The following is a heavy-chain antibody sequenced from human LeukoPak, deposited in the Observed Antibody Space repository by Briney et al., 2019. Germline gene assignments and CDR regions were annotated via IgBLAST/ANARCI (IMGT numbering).Heavy chain of an antibody. Sequence: GASVKVSCKASGYTFTGYYMHWVRQAPGQGLEWMGWINPNSGGTNYAQKFQGRVTMTRDTSISTAYMELSRLRSDDTAVYYCARGPQWFGELPTLDYWGQGTLVTVSS. CDR3: ARGPQWFGELPTLDY. V-gene: IGHV1-2*02. CDR1: GYTFTGYY. D-gene: IGHD3-10*01. J-gene: IGHJ4*02. CDR2: INPNSGGT.